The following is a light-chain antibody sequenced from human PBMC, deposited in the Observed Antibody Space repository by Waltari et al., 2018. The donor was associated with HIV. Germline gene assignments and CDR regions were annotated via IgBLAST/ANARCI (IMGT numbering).Light chain of an antibody. J-gene: IGLJ1*01. V-gene: IGLV3-25*03. Sequence: SFELTQAPSVSVSPGHTARITCSGDALAKQYSYRYQQKPGQAPVVVIYKDTERPSGIPERFSGSSSGTTVTLTIRGVQAEDEADYFCQSADTSGTRVFGPGTKVTVL. CDR3: QSADTSGTRV. CDR2: KDT. CDR1: ALAKQY.